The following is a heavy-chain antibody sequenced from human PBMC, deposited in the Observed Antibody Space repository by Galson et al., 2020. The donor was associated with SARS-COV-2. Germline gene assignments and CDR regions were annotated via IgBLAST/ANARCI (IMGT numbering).Heavy chain of an antibody. D-gene: IGHD3-22*01. Sequence: GGSLRLSCVASGFTFSSYAMHWVRQVPGKGLEYVSLITDNGGNTYYANSVKGRFTISRDNSKNTLFLQMGSLRAEDMALYFCVRAGYYSAGDFWGPGTLVTVSS. J-gene: IGHJ4*02. CDR3: VRAGYYSAGDF. CDR1: GFTFSSYA. CDR2: ITDNGGNT. V-gene: IGHV3-64*01.